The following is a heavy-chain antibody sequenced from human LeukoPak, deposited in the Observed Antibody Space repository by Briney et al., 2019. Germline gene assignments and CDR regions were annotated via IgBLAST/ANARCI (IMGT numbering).Heavy chain of an antibody. V-gene: IGHV3-30*02. CDR3: AKDFGVGVAAAGVVY. J-gene: IGHJ4*02. CDR1: GLIFSNAW. CDR2: IRYDGSYK. D-gene: IGHD6-13*01. Sequence: GGSLRLSCAASGLIFSNAWMTWVRQAPGKGLEWVAFIRYDGSYKYYADSVKGRFTISRDNSKNTLYLQMNSLRAEDTAVYYCAKDFGVGVAAAGVVYWGQGTLVTVSS.